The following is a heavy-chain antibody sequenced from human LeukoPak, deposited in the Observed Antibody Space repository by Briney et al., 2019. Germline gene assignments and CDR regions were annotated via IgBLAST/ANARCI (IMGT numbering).Heavy chain of an antibody. CDR1: GFTFSSYA. D-gene: IGHD2-2*01. Sequence: GGSLRLSCAASGFTFSSYAMSWVRQAPGKGLEWSSAISGSGGSTYYADSVKGRFTISRDNSKNTLYLQMNSLRAEDTAVYYCARSPLSRTSDFDYWGQGTLVTVSS. CDR3: ARSPLSRTSDFDY. CDR2: ISGSGGST. V-gene: IGHV3-23*01. J-gene: IGHJ4*02.